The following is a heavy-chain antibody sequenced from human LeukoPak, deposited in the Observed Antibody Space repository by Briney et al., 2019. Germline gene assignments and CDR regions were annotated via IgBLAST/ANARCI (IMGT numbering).Heavy chain of an antibody. CDR3: TLNAIVVVVAAS. V-gene: IGHV3-21*01. CDR1: GFTFSSYS. Sequence: GGSLRLSCAASGFTFSSYSMNWVRQAPGKGLEWVSSISSSSYIYYADSVKGRFTISRDNAKNSLYLQMNSLRAEDTAVYYCTLNAIVVVVAASWGQGTLVTVSS. J-gene: IGHJ5*02. D-gene: IGHD2-15*01. CDR2: ISSSSYI.